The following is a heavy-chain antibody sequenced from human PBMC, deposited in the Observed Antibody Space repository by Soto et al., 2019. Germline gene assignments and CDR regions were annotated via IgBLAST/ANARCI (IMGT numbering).Heavy chain of an antibody. Sequence: VSLRLWWAAAGGTCVSYGRRWVLQATGKGLEWVSAINSSGSSTNYADSVKGRFTISRDNSKNTLYLQVNSLRAEDTAVYFCAKRIVVMVYEDAAFDIWGNRTTVTVSS. V-gene: IGHV3-23*01. CDR3: AKRIVVMVYEDAAFDI. CDR1: GGTCVSYG. J-gene: IGHJ3*02. CDR2: INSSGSST. D-gene: IGHD2-8*01.